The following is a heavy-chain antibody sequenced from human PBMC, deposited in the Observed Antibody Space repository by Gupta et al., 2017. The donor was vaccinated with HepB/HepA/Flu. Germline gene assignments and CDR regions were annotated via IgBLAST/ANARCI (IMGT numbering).Heavy chain of an antibody. J-gene: IGHJ5*02. V-gene: IGHV6-1*01. D-gene: IGHD3-3*01. CDR1: GDSVPTNSGT. CDR3: TREDELEWFGP. CDR2: TYYRSKWYQ. Sequence: QVQLQQSGPGLVKPSETLFLTSAISGDSVPTNSGTWNWVRQSASRGLEWLGRTYYRSKWYQDYTPSMKKRITINSDTSKNHVSLQVDSVSPEDTAGYFCTREDELEWFGPWGQGILVTVSS.